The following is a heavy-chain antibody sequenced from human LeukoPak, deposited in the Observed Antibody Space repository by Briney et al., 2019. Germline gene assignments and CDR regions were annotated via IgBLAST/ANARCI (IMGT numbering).Heavy chain of an antibody. CDR2: INPNSGGT. CDR3: AAFQVAVAAFDI. V-gene: IGHV1-2*02. Sequence: ASVKVSCKASGYTFTGYYMHWVRQAPGQGLEWMGWINPNSGGTNYAQKFQGRVTMTRDTSISTAYMELSRLRSDDTAVYYCAAFQVAVAAFDIWGQGTMVTVSS. CDR1: GYTFTGYY. D-gene: IGHD6-19*01. J-gene: IGHJ3*02.